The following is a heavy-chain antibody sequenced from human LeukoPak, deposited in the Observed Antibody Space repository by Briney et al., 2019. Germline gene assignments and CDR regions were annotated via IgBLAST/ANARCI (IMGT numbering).Heavy chain of an antibody. J-gene: IGHJ4*02. Sequence: GGSLRLSCAASGFTFSSYWMSWVRQAPGKGLEWVANIKQDGSEKYYVDSVKGRFTISRDNAKNSLYLQMNSLKTEDTAVYYCATPPGYWGSAPFDFWGQGTVVTVSS. D-gene: IGHD7-27*01. V-gene: IGHV3-7*03. CDR2: IKQDGSEK. CDR1: GFTFSSYW. CDR3: ATPPGYWGSAPFDF.